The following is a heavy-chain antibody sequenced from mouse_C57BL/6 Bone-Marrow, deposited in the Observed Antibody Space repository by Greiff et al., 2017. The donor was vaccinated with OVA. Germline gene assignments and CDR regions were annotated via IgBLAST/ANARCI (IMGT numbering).Heavy chain of an antibody. J-gene: IGHJ1*03. CDR1: GYTFKSYG. CDR3: ASFPYYYGSSYGYFDV. Sequence: VQLVESGAELARPGASVKLSCKASGYTFKSYGRSGVKQRTGQGLEWIGEMYPRSGNTYYNEKFKGKATLTADKSSSTAYMELRSLTSEDSAVYFCASFPYYYGSSYGYFDVWGTGTTVTVSS. D-gene: IGHD1-1*01. V-gene: IGHV1-81*01. CDR2: MYPRSGNT.